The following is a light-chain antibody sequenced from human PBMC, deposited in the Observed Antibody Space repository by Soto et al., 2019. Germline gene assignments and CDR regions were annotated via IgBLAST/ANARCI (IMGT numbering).Light chain of an antibody. CDR2: DAS. V-gene: IGKV3-11*01. Sequence: EIVLTQSPATLSLSPGEIATLSCRASQSVSNSLAWYQQKPGQAHRLLIYDASNRATGIPARFSGSGSGTDVTLTISSLEPEDFAFYYCQQRSNWPLLTFGGGTKVEIK. J-gene: IGKJ4*01. CDR1: QSVSNS. CDR3: QQRSNWPLLT.